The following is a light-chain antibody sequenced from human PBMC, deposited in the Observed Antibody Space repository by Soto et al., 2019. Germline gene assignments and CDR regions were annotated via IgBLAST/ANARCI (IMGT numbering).Light chain of an antibody. CDR1: QSIRTY. J-gene: IGKJ4*01. CDR3: QQYYNTTLT. CDR2: DAS. V-gene: IGKV3-11*01. Sequence: EIVFTQSPATLSLSPGERATLSCRASQSIRTYLAWYQQKPGQAPRLLIYDASNRETGIPARFSGSGAGTDFTLTISSLQAEDVAVDYCQQYYNTTLTFGGGTKVDIK.